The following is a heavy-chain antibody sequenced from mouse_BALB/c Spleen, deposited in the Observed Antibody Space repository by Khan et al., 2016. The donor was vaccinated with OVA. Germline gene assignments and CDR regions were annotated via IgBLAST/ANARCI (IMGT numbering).Heavy chain of an antibody. J-gene: IGHJ1*01. CDR3: TGRECYGSSHRYFDV. V-gene: IGHV1-53*01. Sequence: VQLQQSGTELVKPGASVKLSCKTSGYTFTRYYMYWVKQRPGQGLEWIGEINPSNGDTNFNEKFKSKATLTVDKSSSTAYMQLSSLTSEDSAVYYCTGRECYGSSHRYFDVWGAGTTVTVSS. D-gene: IGHD1-1*01. CDR2: INPSNGDT. CDR1: GYTFTRYY.